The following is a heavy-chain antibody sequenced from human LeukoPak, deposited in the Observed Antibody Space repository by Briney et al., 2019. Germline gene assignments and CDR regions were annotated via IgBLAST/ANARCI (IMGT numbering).Heavy chain of an antibody. CDR3: ARVKQQLVFPCWFDP. D-gene: IGHD6-13*01. CDR1: GGSISSSSYY. J-gene: IGHJ5*02. Sequence: SETLSLTCTVSGGSISSSSYYWGWIRQPPGKGLEWIGSIYYSGSTYYTPSPKSRVTISVDTSKNQFSLKLSSVTAADTAVYYCARVKQQLVFPCWFDPWGQGTLVTVSS. CDR2: IYYSGST. V-gene: IGHV4-39*07.